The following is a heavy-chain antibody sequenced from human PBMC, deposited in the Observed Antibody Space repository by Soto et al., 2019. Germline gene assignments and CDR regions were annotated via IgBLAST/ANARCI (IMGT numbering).Heavy chain of an antibody. CDR1: GGSISTSNW. Sequence: PSETLSLTCAVSGGSISTSNWWSWVRQPPGKGLEWIGEVYRTGSTYYNPSLKSRVTISVDRSKNQFSLKLSSVTAADTAVYYCARRYGATFDYWGQGTLVTVSS. V-gene: IGHV4-4*02. CDR3: ARRYGATFDY. CDR2: VYRTGST. J-gene: IGHJ4*02. D-gene: IGHD1-26*01.